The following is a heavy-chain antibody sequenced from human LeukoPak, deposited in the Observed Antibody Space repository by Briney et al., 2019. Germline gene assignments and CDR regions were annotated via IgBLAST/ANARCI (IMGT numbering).Heavy chain of an antibody. CDR2: ISWNSGSI. D-gene: IGHD3-10*01. J-gene: IGHJ5*02. V-gene: IGHV3-9*01. CDR3: ARATTYFYGSVTYDWFDP. Sequence: GGSLRLSCAASGFTFDDYAMHWVRQAPGKGLEWVSGISWNSGSIGYADSVRGRFTISRDNAKNMVYLQMNSLRAEDTAMYYCARATTYFYGSVTYDWFDPWGQGTLVTVSS. CDR1: GFTFDDYA.